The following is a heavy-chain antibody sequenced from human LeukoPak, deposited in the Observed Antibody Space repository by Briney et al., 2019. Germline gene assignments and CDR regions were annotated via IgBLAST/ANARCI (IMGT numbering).Heavy chain of an antibody. V-gene: IGHV4-61*02. J-gene: IGHJ6*03. D-gene: IGHD3-9*01. Sequence: SQTLSLTCTVSGGSISSGGYYYSWIRQPAGKELEWIGRIYTSGSTNYNPSLKSRVTISVDTSKNQFSLKLSSVTAADTAVYYCARGIPAAYYDILTGYYDLYYYYYMDVWGKGTTVTVSS. CDR1: GGSISSGGYY. CDR3: ARGIPAAYYDILTGYYDLYYYYYMDV. CDR2: IYTSGST.